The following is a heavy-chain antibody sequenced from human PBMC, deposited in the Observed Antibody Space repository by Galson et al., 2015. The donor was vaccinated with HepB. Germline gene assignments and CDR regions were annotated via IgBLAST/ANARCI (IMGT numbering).Heavy chain of an antibody. V-gene: IGHV3-43*01. Sequence: SLRLSCAASGFTFDDYTMHWVRQAPGKGLEWVSLISWDGGSTYYADSVKGRFTISRDNSKNSLYLQMNSLRTEDTALYYCAKDTQGPRREYYYYYYGMDVWGQGTTVTVSS. CDR2: ISWDGGST. J-gene: IGHJ6*02. CDR3: AKDTQGPRREYYYYYYGMDV. CDR1: GFTFDDYT.